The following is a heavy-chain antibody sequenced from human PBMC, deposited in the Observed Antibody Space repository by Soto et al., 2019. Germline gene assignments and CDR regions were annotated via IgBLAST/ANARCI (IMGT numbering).Heavy chain of an antibody. V-gene: IGHV3-21*01. CDR1: GFTFSSYS. D-gene: IGHD3-3*01. Sequence: GSLRLSCAASGFTFSSYSMNWVRQAPGKGLEWVSSISSSSSYIYYADSVKGRFTISRDNAKNSLYLQMNSLRAEDTAVYYCARASWSGSKYEPETPFDPWGQGTLVTVSS. CDR3: ARASWSGSKYEPETPFDP. J-gene: IGHJ5*02. CDR2: ISSSSSYI.